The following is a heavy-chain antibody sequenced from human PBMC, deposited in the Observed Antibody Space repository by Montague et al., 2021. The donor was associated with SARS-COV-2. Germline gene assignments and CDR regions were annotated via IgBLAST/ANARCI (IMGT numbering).Heavy chain of an antibody. D-gene: IGHD3-10*01. CDR3: ARLWDFYGSGSYKNSWFDP. J-gene: IGHJ5*02. V-gene: IGHV4-39*02. CDR2: ISYSGST. CDR1: AGSIGTNSYY. Sequence: LSLTCTVSAGSIGTNSYYWAWIRQPPGKGLEWIGSISYSGSTYFNPSLESRLTMSVDTSKNHFSLKLSSVTAADTAVYYCARLWDFYGSGSYKNSWFDPWGQGTRVTVSS.